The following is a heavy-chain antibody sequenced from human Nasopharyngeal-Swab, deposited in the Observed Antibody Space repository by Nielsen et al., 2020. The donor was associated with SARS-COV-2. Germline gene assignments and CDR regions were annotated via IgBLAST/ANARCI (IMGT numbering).Heavy chain of an antibody. V-gene: IGHV4-34*01. D-gene: IGHD2-21*02. CDR2: INHCGST. CDR3: ARGPVVAYCGGDCYSEVILPGFDY. CDR1: GGSFSGYY. J-gene: IGHJ4*02. Sequence: SETLSLTCAVYGGSFSGYYWSWIRQPPGKGLEWIGEINHCGSTNYNPSLKSRVTISVDTSKNQFSLKLSSVTAADTALYYCARGPVVAYCGGDCYSEVILPGFDYWGQGTLVTVSS.